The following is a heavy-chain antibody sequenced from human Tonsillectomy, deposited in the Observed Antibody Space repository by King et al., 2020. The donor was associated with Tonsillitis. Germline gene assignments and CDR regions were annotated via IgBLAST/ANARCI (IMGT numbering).Heavy chain of an antibody. Sequence: VQLVESGGGVVQPGGSLRLSCAASGFSFNSYAIHWVRQAPGKGLEWVAVISYDASNKYYGPSVKGRFTISRDNSKNTVSLQMSSLRAEDTAVFYCVKDLDSGYERGRGKYFYYAMDVWGQGTTVTVSS. J-gene: IGHJ6*02. D-gene: IGHD5-12*01. CDR3: VKDLDSGYERGRGKYFYYAMDV. CDR2: ISYDASNK. CDR1: GFSFNSYA. V-gene: IGHV3-30*18.